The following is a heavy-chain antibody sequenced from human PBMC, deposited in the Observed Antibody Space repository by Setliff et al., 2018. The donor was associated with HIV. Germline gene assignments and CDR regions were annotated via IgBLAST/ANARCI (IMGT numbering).Heavy chain of an antibody. D-gene: IGHD3-22*01. CDR1: GGSFSGYY. CDR3: ARQWYYYDSSGYYPDAFDI. V-gene: IGHV4-34*01. J-gene: IGHJ3*02. CDR2: INPSGIT. Sequence: PSETLSLTCAVYGGSFSGYYWSWIRQPPGKGLEWIGDINPSGITHYNPSLKSRVTMSADTSKNQFSLKLSSTTAADTAVYYCARQWYYYDSSGYYPDAFDIWGQGTMVTVSS.